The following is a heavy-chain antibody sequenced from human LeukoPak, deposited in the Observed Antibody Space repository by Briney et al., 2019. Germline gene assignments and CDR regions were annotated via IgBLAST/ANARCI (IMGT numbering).Heavy chain of an antibody. D-gene: IGHD6-19*01. J-gene: IGHJ1*01. Sequence: ASVKVSCKASGGTFSSYAISWVRQAPGQGLEWMGRIIPILGITNYAQKFQGRVTITADKSTSTAYMDLSSLRSEDTAVYYCATARVGNSGWYRSFLDFWGQGTLVTVSS. V-gene: IGHV1-69*04. CDR1: GGTFSSYA. CDR3: ATARVGNSGWYRSFLDF. CDR2: IIPILGIT.